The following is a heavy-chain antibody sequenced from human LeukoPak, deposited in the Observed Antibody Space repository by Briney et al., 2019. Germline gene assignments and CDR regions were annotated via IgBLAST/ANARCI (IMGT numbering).Heavy chain of an antibody. CDR1: GFTFDDYG. CDR3: AKGMTTVTTSEDAFDI. J-gene: IGHJ3*02. CDR2: INWNGGST. Sequence: GGSLRLSCAASGFTFDDYGMSWVRQAPGKGLEWVSGINWNGGSTGYADSVKGRFTISRDNARKSLYLQMNSLRAEDTAVYYCAKGMTTVTTSEDAFDIWGQGTMVTVSS. D-gene: IGHD4-17*01. V-gene: IGHV3-20*04.